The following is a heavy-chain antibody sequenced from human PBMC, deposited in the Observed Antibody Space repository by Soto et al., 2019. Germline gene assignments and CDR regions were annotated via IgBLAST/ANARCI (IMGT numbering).Heavy chain of an antibody. J-gene: IGHJ6*02. CDR1: GGTFSSYA. CDR2: IIPIFDTA. V-gene: IGHV1-69*12. Sequence: QVQLVQSGAEVKKPGSSVKVSCKASGGTFSSYAISWVRQAPGQGLEWMGGIIPIFDTADYAQKFQGRVTMTADESTNTAYMELSSLRSEDTAVYYCAGHSSGVPGYYYGIDVWGQGTTVTVSS. CDR3: AGHSSGVPGYYYGIDV. D-gene: IGHD3-22*01.